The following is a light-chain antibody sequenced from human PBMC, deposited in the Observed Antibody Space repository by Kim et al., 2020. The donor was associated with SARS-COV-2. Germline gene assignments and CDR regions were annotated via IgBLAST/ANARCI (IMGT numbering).Light chain of an antibody. V-gene: IGKV3-20*01. Sequence: EIVLSQSPGTLSLSPGERATLSCRASQSLSSNSLAWYQHKPGQAPRLLIYGASSRATGIPARFSGSGSGTDFTLTISRLEPEDFAVFYCQYYGGSPYTFGQGTKLEI. CDR3: QYYGGSPYT. J-gene: IGKJ2*01. CDR1: QSLSSNS. CDR2: GAS.